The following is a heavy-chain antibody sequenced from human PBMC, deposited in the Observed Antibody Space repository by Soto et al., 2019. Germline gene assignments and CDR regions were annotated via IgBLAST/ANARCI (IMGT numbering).Heavy chain of an antibody. D-gene: IGHD3-22*01. CDR2: INHSGST. CDR3: AIIFRIPEVWSSITMIVVVKVDY. CDR1: GGSFSGYY. V-gene: IGHV4-34*01. Sequence: SETLSLTGAVYGGSFSGYYCSWIRQPPWKGLEWIGEINHSGSTNYNPSLKSRVTISVDTSKNQFSLKLSSVAAADTAVYYCAIIFRIPEVWSSITMIVVVKVDYLGQGTLVTVSS. J-gene: IGHJ4*02.